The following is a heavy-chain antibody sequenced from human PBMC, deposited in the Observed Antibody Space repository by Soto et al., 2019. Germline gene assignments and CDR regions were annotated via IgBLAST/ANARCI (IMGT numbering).Heavy chain of an antibody. CDR3: ARDGGTRSWSYIWFDP. J-gene: IGHJ5*02. CDR2: INPNSGGT. CDR1: GYTFTGYY. V-gene: IGHV1-2*02. D-gene: IGHD6-13*01. Sequence: GASVKVSCKASGYTFTGYYMHWVRQAPGQGLEWMGWINPNSGGTNYAQKFQGRVNMTRDTSISTAYMELSRLRSDDTAVYYCARDGGTRSWSYIWFDPWGQGTLVTVSS.